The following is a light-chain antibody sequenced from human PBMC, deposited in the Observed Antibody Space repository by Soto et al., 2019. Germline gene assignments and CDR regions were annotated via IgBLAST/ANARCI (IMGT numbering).Light chain of an antibody. Sequence: SYELTQPSSVSVSPGQTARITCSGDVLAKKYARWFQQKPGQAPVLVIYKDSERPSGIPERFSGSSSGTTVTLTISGAQVEDGADYYCYSAAENNRVFGGGTKLTVL. V-gene: IGLV3-27*01. CDR2: KDS. J-gene: IGLJ3*02. CDR1: VLAKKY. CDR3: YSAAENNRV.